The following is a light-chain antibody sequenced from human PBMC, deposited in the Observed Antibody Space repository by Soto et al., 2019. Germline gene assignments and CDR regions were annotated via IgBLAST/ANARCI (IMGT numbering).Light chain of an antibody. Sequence: QSVLTQPACVSGSPGQSITISCTGTSSDFGAYNYVSWYQQYPGKVPKLLIYNVSNRPSGVSNRFSGSKSGNTASLTISGLQAEDEADYFCTSYTSGSLYVFGTGTKVTVL. V-gene: IGLV2-14*01. CDR3: TSYTSGSLYV. J-gene: IGLJ1*01. CDR1: SSDFGAYNY. CDR2: NVS.